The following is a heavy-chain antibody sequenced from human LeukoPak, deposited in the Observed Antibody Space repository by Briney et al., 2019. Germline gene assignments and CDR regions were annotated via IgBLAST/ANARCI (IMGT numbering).Heavy chain of an antibody. CDR2: IYSGGST. CDR3: AKGYYYDSSGYYHDY. Sequence: GPLRLSCAASGFTVSSNYMSWVRQAPGKGLEWVSVIYSGGSTYYADSVKGRFTISRDNSKNTLYLQMNSLRAEDTAVYYCAKGYYYDSSGYYHDYWGQGTLVTVSS. D-gene: IGHD3-22*01. CDR1: GFTVSSNY. J-gene: IGHJ4*02. V-gene: IGHV3-53*01.